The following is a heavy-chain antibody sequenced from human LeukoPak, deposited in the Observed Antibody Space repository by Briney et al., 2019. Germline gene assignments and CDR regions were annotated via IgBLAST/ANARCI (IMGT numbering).Heavy chain of an antibody. J-gene: IGHJ4*02. V-gene: IGHV3-7*01. CDR1: GFTFSSYA. CDR3: ARDRAYYDILTGYYNLDY. Sequence: GGSLRLSCAASGFTFSSYAMSWVRQAPGKGLEWVANIKQDGSEKYYVDSVKGRFTISRDNAKNSLYLQMNSLRAEDTAVYYCARDRAYYDILTGYYNLDYWGQGTLVTVSS. CDR2: IKQDGSEK. D-gene: IGHD3-9*01.